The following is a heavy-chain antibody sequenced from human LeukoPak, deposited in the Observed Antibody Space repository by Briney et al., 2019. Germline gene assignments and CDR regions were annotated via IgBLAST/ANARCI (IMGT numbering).Heavy chain of an antibody. Sequence: GGSLRLSCAASGFIFTDYCMSWIREAPGKGLEWVSYISSGGGTISYADSLKGRFTISRDNAKKSLYLQMNSLRAEDTAVYYCATTRYPNIFDIWGQGTMVAVSS. D-gene: IGHD3-9*01. J-gene: IGHJ3*02. CDR2: ISSGGGTI. CDR1: GFIFTDYC. CDR3: ATTRYPNIFDI. V-gene: IGHV3-11*01.